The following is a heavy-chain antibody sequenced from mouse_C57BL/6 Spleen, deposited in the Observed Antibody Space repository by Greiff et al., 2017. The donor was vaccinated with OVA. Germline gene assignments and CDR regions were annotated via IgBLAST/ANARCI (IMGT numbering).Heavy chain of an antibody. CDR3: TKGYGNYVAY. CDR2: IDPENGDT. J-gene: IGHJ3*01. V-gene: IGHV14-4*01. Sequence: VQLKQSGAELVRPGASVKLSCTASGFNIKDAYMHWVKQRPEQGLEWIGWIDPENGDTEYASKFQGKATITADTSSNTAYLQLSSLTSEDTAVYYCTKGYGNYVAYWGQGTLVTVSA. D-gene: IGHD2-10*02. CDR1: GFNIKDAY.